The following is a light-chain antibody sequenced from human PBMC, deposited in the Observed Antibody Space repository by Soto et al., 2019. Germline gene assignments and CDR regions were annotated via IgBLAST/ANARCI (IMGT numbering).Light chain of an antibody. CDR1: SSDVGGYNY. Sequence: QSALTQPASVSGSPGQSITISCTGTSSDVGGYNYVAWYQQHPGKVPRLMIYEVIKRPSGVPDRFSGSKSGNTASLTIYGLQAEDEADYYCCSYAGSYTHVFGTGTKLTVL. CDR2: EVI. CDR3: CSYAGSYTHV. V-gene: IGLV2-11*01. J-gene: IGLJ1*01.